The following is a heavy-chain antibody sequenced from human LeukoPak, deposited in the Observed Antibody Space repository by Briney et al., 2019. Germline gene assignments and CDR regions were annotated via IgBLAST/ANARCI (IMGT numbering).Heavy chain of an antibody. CDR1: GFIFSNAW. D-gene: IGHD3-3*01. CDR3: TKYDFWSGYQLYYYYYYYMDV. Sequence: GGSLSLSCAASGFIFSNAWMSWVRQAPGEGLEWVGRIRSKTDGGTPDYAAAVKGRFTISRGDSKNTLYLQMNSLKTEDTAVYYCTKYDFWSGYQLYYYYYYYMDVWGKGTTVTVSS. CDR2: IRSKTDGGTP. J-gene: IGHJ6*03. V-gene: IGHV3-15*01.